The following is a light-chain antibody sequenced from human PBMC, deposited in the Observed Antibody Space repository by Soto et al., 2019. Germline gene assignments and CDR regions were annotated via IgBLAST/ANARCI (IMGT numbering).Light chain of an antibody. V-gene: IGLV2-14*01. CDR2: DVS. Sequence: QSVLTQPASVSGSPGQSITISCTGTSSDVGGYNYVSWYQQLPGKAPKLMIYDVSDRPSGVSNRFSGSKSGNTDSLTISGLQSEDEADYYCSSYTSSSLYVFGTGTKLTVL. J-gene: IGLJ1*01. CDR3: SSYTSSSLYV. CDR1: SSDVGGYNY.